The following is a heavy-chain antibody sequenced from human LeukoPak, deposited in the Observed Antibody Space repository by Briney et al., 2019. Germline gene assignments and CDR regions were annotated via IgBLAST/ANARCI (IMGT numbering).Heavy chain of an antibody. CDR3: ARGSGYYYVDFDY. CDR2: IYYSGST. CDR1: GGSISSSRYY. D-gene: IGHD3-22*01. V-gene: IGHV4-39*01. Sequence: SETLSITCTVYGGSISSSRYYWGWLRQPPGKGLGWIGSIYYSGSTYYNPSLKSRVTISVDTSKNQFSLRLSSLTAADTAVYYCARGSGYYYVDFDYWGQGNLVTVSS. J-gene: IGHJ4*02.